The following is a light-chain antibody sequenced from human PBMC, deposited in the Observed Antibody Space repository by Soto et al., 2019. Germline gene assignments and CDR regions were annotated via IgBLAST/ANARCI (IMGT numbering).Light chain of an antibody. V-gene: IGLV2-14*01. J-gene: IGLJ3*02. CDR1: SSDVGGYNY. CDR2: DVS. Sequence: QSVLPQPASVSGSLGQAITISCTGTSSDVGGYNYVSWYQQHPGKAPKLMIYDVSNRPSGVSNRFSGSKSGNTASLTISGLQDEDEADYYCSSYTSSSTRGVFGGGTKLTVL. CDR3: SSYTSSSTRGV.